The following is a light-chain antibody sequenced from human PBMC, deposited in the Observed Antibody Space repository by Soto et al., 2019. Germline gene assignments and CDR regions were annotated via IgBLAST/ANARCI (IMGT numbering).Light chain of an antibody. J-gene: IGLJ1*01. CDR3: QSYDSSLSAL. V-gene: IGLV1-40*01. Sequence: QSVLTQPPSVSGAPGQRVTISCTGSSSSIGAGYDVHWYQQLPGTAPKLLIYGNSNRPSGIPDRFSGSRSGTSASLAITGLQAEDEADYYCQSYDSSLSALFGPGTKVTVL. CDR1: SSSIGAGYD. CDR2: GNS.